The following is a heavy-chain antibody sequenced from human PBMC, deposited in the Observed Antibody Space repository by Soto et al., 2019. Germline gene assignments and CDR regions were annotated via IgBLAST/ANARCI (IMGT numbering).Heavy chain of an antibody. CDR1: GGSFSGYY. J-gene: IGHJ4*02. Sequence: SETLSLTCAVYGGSFSGYYWSWIRQPPGKGLEWIGEINHSGSTNYNPSLKSRVTISVDTSKNQFSLKLSSVTAADTAVYYCARAEGDGYHPYYFDYWGQGTLVTVSS. D-gene: IGHD5-12*01. CDR2: INHSGST. CDR3: ARAEGDGYHPYYFDY. V-gene: IGHV4-34*01.